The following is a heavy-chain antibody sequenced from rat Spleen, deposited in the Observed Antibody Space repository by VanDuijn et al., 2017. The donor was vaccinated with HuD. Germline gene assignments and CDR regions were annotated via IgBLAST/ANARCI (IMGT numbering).Heavy chain of an antibody. D-gene: IGHD4-3*01. CDR2: VNKDSRTI. Sequence: EVKLVESGGGLVQPGRSLKLSCAASGFNFNDHWMGWVRQAPGKGLEWIGEVNKDSRTIKYSPSLKDKFTISRDNAQNTLYLQMNKLGSEDTDVCYCVRDELGVGYWGQGVMVTVSS. CDR1: GFNFNDHW. J-gene: IGHJ2*01. CDR3: VRDELGVGY. V-gene: IGHV4-2*01.